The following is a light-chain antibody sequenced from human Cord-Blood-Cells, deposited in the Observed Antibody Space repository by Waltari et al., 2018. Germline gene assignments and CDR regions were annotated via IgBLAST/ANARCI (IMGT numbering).Light chain of an antibody. V-gene: IGLV2-23*03. Sequence: QSALTQPASVSGSPGPSITISCTGTSSDVGSYNLVPWYQQHPGKAPKLMIYEGSKRPSGVSNRFSGSKSGNTASLTISGLQAEDEADYYCCSYAGSSTFDVVFGGGTKLTVL. CDR2: EGS. J-gene: IGLJ2*01. CDR3: CSYAGSSTFDVV. CDR1: SSDVGSYNL.